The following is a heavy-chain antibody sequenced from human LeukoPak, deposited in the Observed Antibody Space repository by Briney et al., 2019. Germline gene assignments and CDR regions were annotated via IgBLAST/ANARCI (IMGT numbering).Heavy chain of an antibody. D-gene: IGHD7-27*01. CDR3: ARELLGTDNYYYGMDV. V-gene: IGHV3-30-3*01. Sequence: GGSLRLSCAASGFTFSSYAMHWVRQAPGKGLEWVAVISYDGSNKYYADSVKGRFTISRDNSKNTLYLQMTSLRAEDTAVYSCARELLGTDNYYYGMDVWGQGTTVTVSS. J-gene: IGHJ6*02. CDR2: ISYDGSNK. CDR1: GFTFSSYA.